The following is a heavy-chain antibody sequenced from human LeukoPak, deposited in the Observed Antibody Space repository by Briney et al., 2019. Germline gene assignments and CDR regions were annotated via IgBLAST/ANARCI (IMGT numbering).Heavy chain of an antibody. D-gene: IGHD2-15*01. CDR1: GGSIYSHY. V-gene: IGHV4-59*11. CDR3: ATKVRGGFDI. CDR2: IYKSGII. Sequence: SETLSLTCTVPGGSIYSHYCNWIRQSPGKELEWIGYIYKSGIINYNPSLKSRVTISVDTSKNHFSLKLSSVTAADTAIYYCATKVRGGFDIWGQGTMVTVSS. J-gene: IGHJ3*02.